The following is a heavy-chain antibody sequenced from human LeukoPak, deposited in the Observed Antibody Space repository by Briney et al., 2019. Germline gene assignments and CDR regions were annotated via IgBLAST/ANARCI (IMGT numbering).Heavy chain of an antibody. CDR2: ISGSGGST. CDR3: AEDWGGDLYYFDY. J-gene: IGHJ4*02. Sequence: PGGSLRLSCAASGFTFSNCAMTWVRQTPGKGLEWVSAISGSGGSTYYADSVKGRFSISRDNSKNTLYMQMNSLRADDTAVYYCAEDWGGDLYYFDYWGQGILVTVSS. CDR1: GFTFSNCA. D-gene: IGHD3-16*01. V-gene: IGHV3-23*01.